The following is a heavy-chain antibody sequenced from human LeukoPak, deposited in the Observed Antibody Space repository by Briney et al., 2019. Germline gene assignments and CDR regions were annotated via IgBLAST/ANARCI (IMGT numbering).Heavy chain of an antibody. CDR3: ATVFDF. D-gene: IGHD2-21*02. V-gene: IGHV3-74*01. CDR1: GFTLSSNW. Sequence: QPGGSLRLSCAVSGFTLSSNWMHWVRQVPGKGLVWVSRIDDVGSGTSYADSVKGRFTISRDDAKNTVYLQMNGLRAEDTAVYYCATVFDFWGQGTLVTVSS. CDR2: IDDVGSGT. J-gene: IGHJ5*01.